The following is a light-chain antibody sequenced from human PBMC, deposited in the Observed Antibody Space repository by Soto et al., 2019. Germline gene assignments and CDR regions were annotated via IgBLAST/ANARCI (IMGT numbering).Light chain of an antibody. CDR3: QQHNSWPPV. J-gene: IGKJ2*01. V-gene: IGKV3-15*01. Sequence: EIVMTQSPATLSVSPGERATLSCRASQSVNSNLAWYQQKPGHSPRLLIYAASTRVTGIPARVSGSGSWTEFTLTISSLQSEDFAIYDCQQHNSWPPVFGQGTKLEIK. CDR2: AAS. CDR1: QSVNSN.